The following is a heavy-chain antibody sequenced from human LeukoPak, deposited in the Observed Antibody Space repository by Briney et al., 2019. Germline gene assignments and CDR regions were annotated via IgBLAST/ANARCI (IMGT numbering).Heavy chain of an antibody. J-gene: IGHJ4*02. Sequence: SETLSLTCTVSGGSISSYYWSWIRQPPGKGLEWIGYIHYSGVTDYNPSLRSRVAISVDTSKNQFSLNLISVTAADTAVYYCAREHSTISGTFDYWGQGSLVSVSS. V-gene: IGHV4-59*01. CDR3: AREHSTISGTFDY. CDR2: IHYSGVT. D-gene: IGHD3-10*01. CDR1: GGSISSYY.